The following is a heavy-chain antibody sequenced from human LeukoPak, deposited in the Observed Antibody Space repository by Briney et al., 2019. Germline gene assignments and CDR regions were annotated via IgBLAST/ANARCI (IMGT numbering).Heavy chain of an antibody. J-gene: IGHJ4*02. D-gene: IGHD6-19*01. CDR1: GYTFTGYY. CDR2: INPNSGGT. CDR3: ARARSSGWSFDY. V-gene: IGHV1-2*02. Sequence: GASVKVSCRASGYTFTGYYMHWVRQAPGQGLEWMGWINPNSGGTNYAQKFQGRVTMTRDTSISTAYMELSRLRSDDTAVYYCARARSSGWSFDYWGQGTLVTVSS.